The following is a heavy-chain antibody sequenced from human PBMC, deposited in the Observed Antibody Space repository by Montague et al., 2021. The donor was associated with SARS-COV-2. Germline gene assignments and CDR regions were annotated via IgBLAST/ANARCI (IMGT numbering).Heavy chain of an antibody. Sequence: SETLSLTCAVYGGSFSGYYWSWIRQPPGKGLEWMGYVHDIESSIYNPSLQSRITILLDTPKNQFSLRLNAVTAADTAVYYCARVTLGGRDGRTRQYDGLDSWGQGILVTVSS. J-gene: IGHJ4*02. CDR3: ARVTLGGRDGRTRQYDGLDS. V-gene: IGHV4-34*10. CDR1: GGSFSGYY. D-gene: IGHD3-16*01. CDR2: VHDIESS.